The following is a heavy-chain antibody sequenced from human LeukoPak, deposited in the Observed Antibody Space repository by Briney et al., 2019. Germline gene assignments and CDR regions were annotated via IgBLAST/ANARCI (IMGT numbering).Heavy chain of an antibody. Sequence: GGSLRLSCLVSGFSVSHNYVSWVRQAPGKGLEWVSNIYGDGSTNYADSVRGRFTISRDNSRNTLYLQMNSLRAEDTAVYYCAKYEITMIVVVTADAFDIWGQGTMVTVSS. CDR3: AKYEITMIVVVTADAFDI. CDR2: IYGDGST. CDR1: GFSVSHNY. D-gene: IGHD3-22*01. V-gene: IGHV3-53*01. J-gene: IGHJ3*02.